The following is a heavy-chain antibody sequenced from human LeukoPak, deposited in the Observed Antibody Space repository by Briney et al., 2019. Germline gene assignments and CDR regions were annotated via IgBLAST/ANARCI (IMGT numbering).Heavy chain of an antibody. V-gene: IGHV3-7*01. D-gene: IGHD3-10*01. J-gene: IGHJ4*02. CDR3: ARGGHRQKEF. Sequence: PGGSLSLSCAAFGFSLSSYWMSWVRQAPGKGLEWVGNIKHDGSEKHYVDSVRGRFTISRDNAKNSLYLQMNSLRAEDTAVYYCARGGHRQKEFWGQGTQVTVSS. CDR1: GFSLSSYW. CDR2: IKHDGSEK.